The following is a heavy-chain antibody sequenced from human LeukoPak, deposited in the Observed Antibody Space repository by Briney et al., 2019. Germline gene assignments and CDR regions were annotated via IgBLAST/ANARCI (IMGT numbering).Heavy chain of an antibody. V-gene: IGHV4-39*07. CDR3: ARGKVAMVRGVIFDY. D-gene: IGHD3-10*01. Sequence: SETLSLTCTVSGGSISSSSYYWGWIRQPPGKGLEWIGSIYYSGSTYYNPSLKSRVTISVDTSKNQFSLKLSSVTAADTAVYYCARGKVAMVRGVIFDYWGQGTLVTVSS. CDR1: GGSISSSSYY. J-gene: IGHJ4*02. CDR2: IYYSGST.